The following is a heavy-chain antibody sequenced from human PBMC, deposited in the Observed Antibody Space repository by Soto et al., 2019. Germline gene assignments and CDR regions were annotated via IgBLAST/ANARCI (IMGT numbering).Heavy chain of an antibody. CDR3: AKGDSSWVSWFDP. CDR2: INPATGAT. J-gene: IGHJ5*02. CDR1: GYTFTAQY. V-gene: IGHV1-2*02. D-gene: IGHD6-19*01. Sequence: ASVKVSCKASGYTFTAQYLHWVRKAPGEGLEWMGWINPATGATRYAQKFQGRVTMTRDTSMSTAYLEVRSLRPDDTAVYYCAKGDSSWVSWFDPWGQGTLVTVSS.